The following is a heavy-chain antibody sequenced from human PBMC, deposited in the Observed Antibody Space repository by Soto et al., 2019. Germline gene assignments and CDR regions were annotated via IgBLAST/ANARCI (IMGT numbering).Heavy chain of an antibody. CDR1: GFTFCNCA. J-gene: IGHJ4*02. V-gene: IGHV3-23*01. CDR3: AKVGYCNIIDGFDKFDS. Sequence: EVQLLESGGGLVQPGGSLSLSCSASGFTFCNCAMSWVRQAPGKGLEWVSSLSGGGDSPKFTDSVQGRFTVSRDNSENALYLQMNSLRVGDTAIYFCAKVGYCNIIDGFDKFDSWGRGTLVTVSS. D-gene: IGHD2-15*01. CDR2: LSGGGDSP.